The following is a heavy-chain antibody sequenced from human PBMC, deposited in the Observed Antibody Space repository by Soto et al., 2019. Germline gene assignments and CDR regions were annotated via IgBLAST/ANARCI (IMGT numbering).Heavy chain of an antibody. CDR2: VSVTGATT. V-gene: IGHV3-23*01. CDR3: TRESALAADGYDAFDV. J-gene: IGHJ3*01. D-gene: IGHD6-13*01. Sequence: QPGGSLRLSCAASGFTFNIYAMRWVRQAPGKGLEWLSAVSVTGATTYYAESLKGRFTIFRDDSNNTLYLQMNGLRAEDTAVYYCTRESALAADGYDAFDVWGQGTLVTVSS. CDR1: GFTFNIYA.